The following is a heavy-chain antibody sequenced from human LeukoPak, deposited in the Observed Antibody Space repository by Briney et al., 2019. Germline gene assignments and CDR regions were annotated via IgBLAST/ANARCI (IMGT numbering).Heavy chain of an antibody. J-gene: IGHJ4*02. Sequence: ASVKVACKASGYTFTGYYMHWVRQAPGQGLEWMGRINPNSGGTNYAQKFQGRVTMTRDTSISTAYMELSRLRSDGTAVYYCARARCNFWSVYYECYFDYWCQATLVTVSS. V-gene: IGHV1-2*06. CDR1: GYTFTGYY. CDR3: ARARCNFWSVYYECYFDY. CDR2: INPNSGGT. D-gene: IGHD3-3*01.